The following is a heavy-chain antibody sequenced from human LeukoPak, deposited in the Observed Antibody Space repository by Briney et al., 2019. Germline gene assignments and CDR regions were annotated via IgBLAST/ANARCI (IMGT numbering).Heavy chain of an antibody. CDR3: TKVLYRINWYQGSFHN. Sequence: GGSLRLFCAASGFLFSDYAIRWVRQAPGKGLEWVSGISDSGGDSFYADSVKGRFTISRDNTKNTLYLQMPSLRGEDSALYYCTKVLYRINWYQGSFHNWGQGTLVTVSS. D-gene: IGHD6-13*01. CDR2: ISDSGGDS. J-gene: IGHJ1*01. V-gene: IGHV3-23*01. CDR1: GFLFSDYA.